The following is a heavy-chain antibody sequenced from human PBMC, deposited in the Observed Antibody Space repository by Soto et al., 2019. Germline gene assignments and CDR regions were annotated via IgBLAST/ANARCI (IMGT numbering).Heavy chain of an antibody. J-gene: IGHJ4*02. CDR3: ARVGGFGATTIDY. CDR1: GDTISTGGYS. D-gene: IGHD3-10*01. V-gene: IGHV4-30-2*01. CDR2: TYHSGSP. Sequence: PSETLSLTCGVSGDTISTGGYSWAWIRQPPGKALEWIGHTYHSGSPYYNPSLKSRVTISVDRSKNQFSLKLSSVTAADTAVYYCARVGGFGATTIDYWGQGTLVTVSS.